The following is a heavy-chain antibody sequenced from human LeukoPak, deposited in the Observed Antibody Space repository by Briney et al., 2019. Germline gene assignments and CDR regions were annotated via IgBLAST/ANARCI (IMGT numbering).Heavy chain of an antibody. J-gene: IGHJ4*02. CDR2: IKSKTDGGTT. V-gene: IGHV3-15*01. CDR3: ARDQPRRGPGNHDY. CDR1: GFTFSNAW. D-gene: IGHD1-26*01. Sequence: PGGSLRLSCAASGFTFSNAWMSWVRQAPGKGLEWVGRIKSKTDGGTTDYAAPVKGRFTISRDDSKNTLYLQMNSLRAEDTAVYYCARDQPRRGPGNHDYWGQGTLVTVSS.